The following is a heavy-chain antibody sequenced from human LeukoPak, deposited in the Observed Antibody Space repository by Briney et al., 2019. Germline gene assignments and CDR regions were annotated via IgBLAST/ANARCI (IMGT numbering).Heavy chain of an antibody. J-gene: IGHJ4*02. CDR2: INHSGST. V-gene: IGHV4-34*01. D-gene: IGHD2-21*02. CDR1: GGSFSGYC. Sequence: SETLSLTCAVYGGSFSGYCWSWIRQPPGKGLEWIGEINHSGSTNYNPSLKSRVTISVDTSKNQFSLKLSSVTAADTAVYYCARDCGGDCYAGYWGQGTLVTVSS. CDR3: ARDCGGDCYAGY.